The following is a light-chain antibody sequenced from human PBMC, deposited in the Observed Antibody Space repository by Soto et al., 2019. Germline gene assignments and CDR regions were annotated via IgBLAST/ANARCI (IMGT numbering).Light chain of an antibody. J-gene: IGLJ1*01. Sequence: QSALNQPASVYGSAGQSVTISCTATSSDVENYKLVSWYQQHPGKAPKLIIYEVTKRPSGVSNRFSGSKSANTASLTISGLQPEDEADYYCCSSVGSYVFGTGTKLTVL. V-gene: IGLV2-23*02. CDR1: SSDVENYKL. CDR2: EVT. CDR3: CSSVGSYV.